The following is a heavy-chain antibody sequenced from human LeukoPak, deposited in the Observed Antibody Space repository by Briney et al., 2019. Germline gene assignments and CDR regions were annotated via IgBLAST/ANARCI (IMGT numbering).Heavy chain of an antibody. V-gene: IGHV4-61*02. Sequence: TPSLTCTVSGDSITIVSNCWGCIRHPGGKWLEWISRIYSSGRTKGITHYKPYLTSRVTLSVDKSKNQFSLQLSSVTAADTAVDYCARVKHDYVWGRPPTYGFDIWGQGTMVTVSS. CDR2: IYSSGRTKGIT. CDR3: ARVKHDYVWGRPPTYGFDI. CDR1: GDSITIVSNC. J-gene: IGHJ3*02. D-gene: IGHD3-16*01.